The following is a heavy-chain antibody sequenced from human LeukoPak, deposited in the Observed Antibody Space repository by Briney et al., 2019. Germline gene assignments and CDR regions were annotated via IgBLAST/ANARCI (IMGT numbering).Heavy chain of an antibody. J-gene: IGHJ4*02. D-gene: IGHD3-9*01. V-gene: IGHV4-39*02. CDR3: ARPGILTDHSIRY. CDR2: VYYTGIT. Sequence: PSETLSLTCTLSGGSLTTNTFYWGWIRQPPGKGPEWIGTVYYTGITHYNPSLKSRITISVDTSKNHFSLNLTSVTAADTAVYFCARPGILTDHSIRYWGQGLLVTVSS. CDR1: GGSLTTNTFY.